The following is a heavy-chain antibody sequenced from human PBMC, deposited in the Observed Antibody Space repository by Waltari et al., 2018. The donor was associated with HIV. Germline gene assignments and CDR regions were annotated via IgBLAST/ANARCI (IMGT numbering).Heavy chain of an antibody. V-gene: IGHV1-69*01. CDR2: IIPVFGTT. CDR3: ARMATVVDWYFDL. CDR1: GGTFNNYA. J-gene: IGHJ2*01. D-gene: IGHD2-15*01. Sequence: QVQLVQSGAEVKKPGSSVKISCKASGGTFNNYAITWVRQAPGQGLEWMGGIIPVFGTTNDAQKFQGRLTILADESTSTSYMELSSLRSEDTAVYYCARMATVVDWYFDLWGRGTLVTVSS.